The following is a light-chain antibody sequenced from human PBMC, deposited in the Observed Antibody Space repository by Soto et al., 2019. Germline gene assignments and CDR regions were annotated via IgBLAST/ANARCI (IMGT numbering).Light chain of an antibody. CDR1: SSDVGAYNY. Sequence: QSALTQPPSVSGSPGQSVTISCTGTSSDVGAYNYVSWYQQHPGRVPKLMIYDVSKRPSGVPDRFSGSKSGNTASLTISELQAEDEADYYCCSYAGSFYVFGTGTKLTVL. CDR2: DVS. V-gene: IGLV2-11*01. J-gene: IGLJ1*01. CDR3: CSYAGSFYV.